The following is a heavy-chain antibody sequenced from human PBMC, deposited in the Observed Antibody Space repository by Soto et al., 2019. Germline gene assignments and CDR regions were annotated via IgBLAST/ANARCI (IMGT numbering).Heavy chain of an antibody. CDR1: RFTFDDYA. CDR3: AKDNGDSSSWYADAVGS. V-gene: IGHV3-43D*04. Sequence: PGGSLRLSCAASRFTFDDYAMHWVRQAPGKGLEWVSLISWDGGSTYYADSVKGRFTISRDNSKNSLYLQMNSLRAEDTALYYCAKDNGDSSSWYADAVGSWGQGTLVTVSS. D-gene: IGHD6-13*01. CDR2: ISWDGGST. J-gene: IGHJ5*02.